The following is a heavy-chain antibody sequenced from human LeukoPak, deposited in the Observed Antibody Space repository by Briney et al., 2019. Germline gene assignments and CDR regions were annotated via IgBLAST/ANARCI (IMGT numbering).Heavy chain of an antibody. CDR3: AKDGCSSTSCLFFGY. CDR2: IKEDGSNK. CDR1: GFTFSLYW. V-gene: IGHV3-30*02. Sequence: PGGSLRLSCAASGFTFSLYWMAWVRQAPGKGLEWVANIKEDGSNKYYADSVKGRFTISRDDSKNTLYLQMNSLRAEDTAVYYCAKDGCSSTSCLFFGYWGQGSLVTVSS. J-gene: IGHJ4*02. D-gene: IGHD2-2*01.